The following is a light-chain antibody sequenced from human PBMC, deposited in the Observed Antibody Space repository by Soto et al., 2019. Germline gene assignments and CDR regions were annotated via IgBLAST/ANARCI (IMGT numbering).Light chain of an antibody. CDR1: QSISSY. CDR2: AAS. CDR3: QQYGSSPWT. J-gene: IGKJ1*01. Sequence: DIQMTQSPSSLSASVVDRVTITCRASQSISSYLNWYQQKPGKAPKLLIYAASSLQSGVPSRFSGSGSGTDFTLTISRLEPEDFAVYYCQQYGSSPWTFGQGTKVDIK. V-gene: IGKV1-39*01.